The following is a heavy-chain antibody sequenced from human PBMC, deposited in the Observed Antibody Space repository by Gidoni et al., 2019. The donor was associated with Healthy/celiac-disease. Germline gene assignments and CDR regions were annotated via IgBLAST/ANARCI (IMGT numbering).Heavy chain of an antibody. J-gene: IGHJ3*02. D-gene: IGHD3-3*02. Sequence: EVQLVESGGGLVKPGGSLRLSCAASGFTFSSYSMNWVRQAPGKGLEWVSSISSSSSYIYYADSVKGRFTISRDNAKNSLYLQMNSLRAEDTAVYYCASHQPFLEWQSNAFDIWGQGTMVTVSS. CDR3: ASHQPFLEWQSNAFDI. CDR2: ISSSSSYI. CDR1: GFTFSSYS. V-gene: IGHV3-21*01.